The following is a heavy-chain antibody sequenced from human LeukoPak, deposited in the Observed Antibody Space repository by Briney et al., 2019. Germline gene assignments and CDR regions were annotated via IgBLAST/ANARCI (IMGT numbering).Heavy chain of an antibody. V-gene: IGHV5-51*01. CDR3: ARSSSGRYYFDY. CDR1: GSRFTSYW. CDR2: TYPGDSDT. Sequence: GESLKISCKGSGSRFTSYWIGWVRQMPGKGLEWMGITYPGDSDTRYSPSFQGQVPISADQSLSTAYLQWSSLKASDTAMYYCARSSSGRYYFDYWGQGTLVTVSS. D-gene: IGHD3-22*01. J-gene: IGHJ4*02.